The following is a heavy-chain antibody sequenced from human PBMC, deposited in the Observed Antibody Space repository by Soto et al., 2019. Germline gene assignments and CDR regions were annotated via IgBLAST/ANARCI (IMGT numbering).Heavy chain of an antibody. CDR3: ARGRPRDGYNSGHSDFDI. J-gene: IGHJ3*02. V-gene: IGHV4-59*13. Sequence: SETLSLTFKVSGGSIRSYLCNWMRQPPGKGLEWIGYIYSSGNTKYNPSLKSGVTMTVDMSQNQISLSLTSVTAADTAVYYCARGRPRDGYNSGHSDFDIWGQGTMVTVSS. CDR1: GGSIRSYL. D-gene: IGHD5-12*01. CDR2: IYSSGNT.